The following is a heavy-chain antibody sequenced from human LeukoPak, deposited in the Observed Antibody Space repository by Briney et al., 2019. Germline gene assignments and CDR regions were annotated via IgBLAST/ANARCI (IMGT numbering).Heavy chain of an antibody. CDR2: IIPIFGTA. J-gene: IGHJ3*02. V-gene: IGHV1-69*05. Sequence: SVKVACKASGGTFSSYAISWVRQAPGQGLEWMGGIIPIFGTANYAQKFQGRVTITTDESTSTAYMELRSLRSEDTAVYYCARSGRYCSSTSCYSYAFDIWGQGTMVTVSS. CDR3: ARSGRYCSSTSCYSYAFDI. CDR1: GGTFSSYA. D-gene: IGHD2-2*01.